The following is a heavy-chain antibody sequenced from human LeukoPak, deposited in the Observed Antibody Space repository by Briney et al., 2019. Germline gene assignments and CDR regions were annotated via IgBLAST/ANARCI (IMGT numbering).Heavy chain of an antibody. Sequence: GGSLRLSCAASGFTFSNYAMTWVRQAPGKGLDWVSAISGRGVSTYYADSVRGRFTISRDNSKNTLYLQMNSLRAEDTAVYYCAKLQGTTDSGSGSPTDYWGQGTLVTVSS. CDR1: GFTFSNYA. CDR2: ISGRGVST. D-gene: IGHD3-10*01. CDR3: AKLQGTTDSGSGSPTDY. J-gene: IGHJ4*02. V-gene: IGHV3-23*01.